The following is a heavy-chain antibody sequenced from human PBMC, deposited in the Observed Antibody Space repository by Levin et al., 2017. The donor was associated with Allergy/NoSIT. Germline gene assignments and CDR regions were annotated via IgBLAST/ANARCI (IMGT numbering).Heavy chain of an antibody. J-gene: IGHJ6*01. CDR1: GFTFSRYG. CDR2: ISSEGRDK. V-gene: IGHV3-30*03. Sequence: GGSLRLSCAASASGFTFSRYGMHWVRQAPGKGLEWVAVISSEGRDKYYADSVKGRFTISRDNSKNTLYLQMNSLRREDTAVYYGARGGGGYQDVWGQGTTVTVSS. CDR3: ARGGGGYQDV. D-gene: IGHD3-16*01.